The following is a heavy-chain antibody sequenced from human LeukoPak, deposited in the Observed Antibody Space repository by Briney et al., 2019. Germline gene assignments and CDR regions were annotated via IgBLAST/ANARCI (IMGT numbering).Heavy chain of an antibody. D-gene: IGHD3-22*01. J-gene: IGHJ3*02. V-gene: IGHV3-21*01. CDR1: GFTFSSYS. CDR2: ISSSSSYI. CDR3: ARAEIHYYDSSGYYWAYAFDI. Sequence: GGSLRLSCAASGFTFSSYSMNWVRQAPGKGLEWVSSISSSSSYIYYADSVKGRFTISRDNAKNSLYLQMNSLRAEDTAVYYCARAEIHYYDSSGYYWAYAFDIWGQGTMVTVSS.